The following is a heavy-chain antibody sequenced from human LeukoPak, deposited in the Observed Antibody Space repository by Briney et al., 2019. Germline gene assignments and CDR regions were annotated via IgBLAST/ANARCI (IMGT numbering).Heavy chain of an antibody. V-gene: IGHV3-21*01. J-gene: IGHJ6*02. CDR1: GFTLSSYS. CDR2: ISSSSSYI. CDR3: ARAEGDYLNYYGMDV. D-gene: IGHD4-17*01. Sequence: PGGSLRLSCAASGFTLSSYSMNSVRQAPGKGLEWVSSISSSSSYIYYADSVKGRFTISRDNAKNSLCLQMNSLRAEDTAVYYCARAEGDYLNYYGMDVWGQGTTVTVSS.